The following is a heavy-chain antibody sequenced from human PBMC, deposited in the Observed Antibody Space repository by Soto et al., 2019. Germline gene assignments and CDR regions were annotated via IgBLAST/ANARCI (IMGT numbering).Heavy chain of an antibody. D-gene: IGHD6-6*01. CDR1: GGSISSYY. CDR3: ARDLGSSSKKGFDY. V-gene: IGHV4-59*01. Sequence: LSLTCTVSGGSISSYYWSWIRQPPGKGLEWIGYIYYSGSTNYNPSLKSRVTISVDTSKNQFSLKLSSVTAADTAVYYCARDLGSSSKKGFDYWGQGTLVTVSS. CDR2: IYYSGST. J-gene: IGHJ4*02.